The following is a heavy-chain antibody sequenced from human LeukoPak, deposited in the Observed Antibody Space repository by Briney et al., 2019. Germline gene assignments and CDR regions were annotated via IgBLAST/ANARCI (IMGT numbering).Heavy chain of an antibody. CDR3: ARASRDGYNSWGSFDY. V-gene: IGHV4-39*07. CDR2: IYYSGST. Sequence: SETLSLTCAVSGGSISSNSYYWGWIRQPPGKGLEWIGSIYYSGSTYYNPSLKSRVTISVDTSKNQFSLKLSSVTAADTAVYYCARASRDGYNSWGSFDYWGQGTLVTVSS. J-gene: IGHJ4*02. CDR1: GGSISSNSYY. D-gene: IGHD5-24*01.